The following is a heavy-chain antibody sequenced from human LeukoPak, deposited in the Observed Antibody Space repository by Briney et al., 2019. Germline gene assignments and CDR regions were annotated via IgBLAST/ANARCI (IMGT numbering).Heavy chain of an antibody. Sequence: PAETLSLTCAVYGGSFSGYYWSWIRQPPGKGLEWIGEIHHDGGTNYNPSLKSRVTISVDTSKNQFSLKLSSVTAADTAVYYCARGSVFGVVIIPVFGYWGQGTLVTVSS. V-gene: IGHV4-34*01. D-gene: IGHD3-3*01. CDR1: GGSFSGYY. J-gene: IGHJ4*02. CDR2: IHHDGGT. CDR3: ARGSVFGVVIIPVFGY.